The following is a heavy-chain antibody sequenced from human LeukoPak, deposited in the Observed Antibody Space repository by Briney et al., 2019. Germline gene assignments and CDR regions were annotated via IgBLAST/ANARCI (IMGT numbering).Heavy chain of an antibody. V-gene: IGHV1-8*01. Sequence: ASVKVSCKASGYTFTSYDINWVRQATGQGLEWMGWMNPNSGNTGYAQKFQGRVTMTRNTSISTAYMELSSLRSEDTAVYYCARGSIAAAGITDYWSQGTLVTVSS. CDR1: GYTFTSYD. J-gene: IGHJ4*02. CDR3: ARGSIAAAGITDY. CDR2: MNPNSGNT. D-gene: IGHD6-13*01.